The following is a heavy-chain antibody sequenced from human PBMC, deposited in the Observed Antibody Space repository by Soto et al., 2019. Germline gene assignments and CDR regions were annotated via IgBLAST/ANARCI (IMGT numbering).Heavy chain of an antibody. CDR1: GFTFSSYG. CDR2: ISYDGSNK. Sequence: QVQLVESGGGVVQPGRSLRLSCAASGFTFSSYGMHWVRQAPGKGLEWVAVISYDGSNKYYADSVKGRFTISRDNSKNTLYLQMTSLRAEDTAVYYCAKDGPPYYYYYYGMDVWGQGTTVTVSS. J-gene: IGHJ6*02. CDR3: AKDGPPYYYYYYGMDV. V-gene: IGHV3-30*18.